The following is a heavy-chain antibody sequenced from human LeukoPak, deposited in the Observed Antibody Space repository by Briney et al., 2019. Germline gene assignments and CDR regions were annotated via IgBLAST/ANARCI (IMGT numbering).Heavy chain of an antibody. CDR2: INCNSGGT. CDR1: GYTFTGYY. Sequence: ASVKVSCKASGYTFTGYYMHWVRQAPGQGLEWMGWINCNSGGTNYAQKFQGRVTMTRDTSISTAYMELSRLRSDDTAVYYCARGRAGDYFDYWGQGTLVTVSS. V-gene: IGHV1-2*02. CDR3: ARGRAGDYFDY. J-gene: IGHJ4*02.